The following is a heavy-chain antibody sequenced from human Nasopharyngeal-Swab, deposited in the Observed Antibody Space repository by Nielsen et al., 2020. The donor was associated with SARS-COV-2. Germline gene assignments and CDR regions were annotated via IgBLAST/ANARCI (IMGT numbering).Heavy chain of an antibody. J-gene: IGHJ6*03. Sequence: GESLKISCAASGFTFSIYWMTWVRQAPGRGLERVSNMNEDGSEKNYVDSVKGRFTISRDNAKNLLYLQMNSLRAEDTAVYYCAREKDFWGGSHYFYMDVWGKGTTVTVSS. CDR3: AREKDFWGGSHYFYMDV. V-gene: IGHV3-7*05. CDR2: MNEDGSEK. D-gene: IGHD3-3*01. CDR1: GFTFSIYW.